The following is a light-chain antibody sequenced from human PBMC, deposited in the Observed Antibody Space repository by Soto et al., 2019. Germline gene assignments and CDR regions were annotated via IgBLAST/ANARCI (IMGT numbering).Light chain of an antibody. J-gene: IGKJ2*01. V-gene: IGKV1-12*01. Sequence: DIQMTQSPSFVSASVGDRVTITCRASEDISTWLAWYQQKPGRAPYLLIYTASSLQSGVPSRFSGRGSGTDFTLTISSLQPEDFATYYCQQANSFPYTFGQGTKLEIK. CDR1: EDISTW. CDR2: TAS. CDR3: QQANSFPYT.